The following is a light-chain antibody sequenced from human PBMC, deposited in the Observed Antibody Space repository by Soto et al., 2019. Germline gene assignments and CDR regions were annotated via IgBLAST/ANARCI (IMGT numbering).Light chain of an antibody. V-gene: IGKV1-12*01. CDR1: EAISSW. CDR2: SAS. Sequence: DIKMTQSPSSVSASVGDRVTITCRASEAISSWLAWYQQKPGRAPKLLIYSASSLQNGAPSRFTGSGSGTDFTLTITSLQPDDTAIYYCQQARSFPLTFGGGTKVDSK. CDR3: QQARSFPLT. J-gene: IGKJ4*01.